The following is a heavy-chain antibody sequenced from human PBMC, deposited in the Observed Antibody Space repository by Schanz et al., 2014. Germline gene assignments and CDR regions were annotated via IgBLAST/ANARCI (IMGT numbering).Heavy chain of an antibody. V-gene: IGHV1-8*01. CDR2: ISAYNGHT. D-gene: IGHD4-17*01. CDR1: GGTFSSST. J-gene: IGHJ4*02. CDR3: AIHYGDRTL. Sequence: QVQLVQSGAEVMKPGSSVKVSCKASGGTFSSSTLTWVRQAPGQGLEWMGWISAYNGHTTYAQKFQGRVTMTRDTSLKTAYMEMTDLKFEDAGLYYCAIHYGDRTLWGQGTLIAVSS.